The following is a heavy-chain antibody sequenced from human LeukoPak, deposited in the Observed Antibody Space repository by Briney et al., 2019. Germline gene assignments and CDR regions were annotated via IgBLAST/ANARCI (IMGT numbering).Heavy chain of an antibody. J-gene: IGHJ5*02. CDR3: ARDAPQVPAAGVLAS. CDR1: GFTVSDNY. CDR2: MYSGGDT. D-gene: IGHD6-13*01. V-gene: IGHV3-53*01. Sequence: GGSLRLSCAASGFTVSDNYMSWVRQAPGKGLEWVSVMYSGGDTYYANSVKGRFTFSRDISKNTLLLQMNGLTTEDTAMYYCARDAPQVPAAGVLASWGQGTLVTVSS.